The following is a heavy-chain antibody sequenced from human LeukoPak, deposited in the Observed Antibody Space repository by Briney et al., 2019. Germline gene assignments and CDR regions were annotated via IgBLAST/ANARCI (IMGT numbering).Heavy chain of an antibody. J-gene: IGHJ4*02. V-gene: IGHV3-7*01. Sequence: GGSLRLSCAASGFTFSSYWMSWVRQAPGKGLEWVANIKQDGSEKYYVDSVKGRFTISRDNAKNSLYLQMNSLRAEDTAVYYCARARGSSGYYESLRFDYWGQGTLVTVSS. CDR3: ARARGSSGYYESLRFDY. D-gene: IGHD3-22*01. CDR1: GFTFSSYW. CDR2: IKQDGSEK.